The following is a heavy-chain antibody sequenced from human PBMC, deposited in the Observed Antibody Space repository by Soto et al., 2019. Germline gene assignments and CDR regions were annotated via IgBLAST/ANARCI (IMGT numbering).Heavy chain of an antibody. CDR1: GFTFSSYS. Sequence: GGPLRLSCAASGFTFSSYSMNWVRQAPGKGLEWVSSISSSSSYIYYADSVKGRFTISRDNAKNSLYLQMNSLRAEDTAVYYCARDQEPTHSSYGMDVWGQGTTVTVSS. J-gene: IGHJ6*02. CDR2: ISSSSSYI. V-gene: IGHV3-21*01. CDR3: ARDQEPTHSSYGMDV. D-gene: IGHD1-1*01.